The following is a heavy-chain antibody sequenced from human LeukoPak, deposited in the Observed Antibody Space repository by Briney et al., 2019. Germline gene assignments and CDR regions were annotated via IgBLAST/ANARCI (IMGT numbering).Heavy chain of an antibody. CDR2: ISGSGGST. CDR1: GFTFSSYA. J-gene: IGHJ4*02. V-gene: IGHV3-23*01. D-gene: IGHD3-22*01. CDR3: AKDFLVRYYYDSSGYWYYFDY. Sequence: HPGGSLRLSCAASGFTFSSYAMSWVRQAPGKGLEWVSAISGSGGSTYYADSVKGRFTISRDNSKNTLYLQMNSLRAEDTTVYYCAKDFLVRYYYDSSGYWYYFDYWGQGTLVTVSS.